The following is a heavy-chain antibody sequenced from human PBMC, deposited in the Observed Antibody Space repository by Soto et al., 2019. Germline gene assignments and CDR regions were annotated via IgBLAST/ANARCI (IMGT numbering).Heavy chain of an antibody. J-gene: IGHJ5*02. CDR1: GGTFSSYA. CDR3: ARDRGPSSGYYPYWFDP. CDR2: IIPIFGTA. D-gene: IGHD3-22*01. Sequence: ASVKVSCKASGGTFSSYAISWERQAPGQGLEWMGEIIPIFGTANYAQKFQGRVTITADESTSTAYMELSSLRSEDTAVYYCARDRGPSSGYYPYWFDPWGQGTLVTVSS. V-gene: IGHV1-69*13.